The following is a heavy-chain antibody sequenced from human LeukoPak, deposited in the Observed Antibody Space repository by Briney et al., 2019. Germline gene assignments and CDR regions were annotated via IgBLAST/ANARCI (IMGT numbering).Heavy chain of an antibody. V-gene: IGHV4-38-2*02. CDR1: GYSISSDYY. Sequence: SETLSLTCTVSGYSISSDYYWGWIRQPPGKGLECIGTVYYNGRTYYNPSLKSRLTISIDTSKNQFSLKLSSVTAADTAIYYWARDRPKHLGGGVDFWGHGTLVTVSS. J-gene: IGHJ4*01. D-gene: IGHD3-16*01. CDR3: ARDRPKHLGGGVDF. CDR2: VYYNGRT.